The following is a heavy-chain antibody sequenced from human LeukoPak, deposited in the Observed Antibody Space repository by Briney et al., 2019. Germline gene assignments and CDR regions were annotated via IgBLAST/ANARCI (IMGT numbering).Heavy chain of an antibody. D-gene: IGHD3-10*01. CDR2: ISYDGTNK. Sequence: GGSLRLSCVASGFTFSRYAMHWVRRAPGKGLEWVTFISYDGTNKYYADSVKGRFTISRDNSRNTLFLQVNSLRAEDTALYYCAKDIFTMVRGVVDYWGQGTLVTVSS. V-gene: IGHV3-30-3*01. J-gene: IGHJ4*02. CDR3: AKDIFTMVRGVVDY. CDR1: GFTFSRYA.